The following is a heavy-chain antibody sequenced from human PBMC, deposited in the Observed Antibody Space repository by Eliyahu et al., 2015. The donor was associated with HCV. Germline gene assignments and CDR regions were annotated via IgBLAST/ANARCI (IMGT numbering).Heavy chain of an antibody. J-gene: IGHJ6*02. V-gene: IGHV3-33*01. CDR1: GFPFSXYX. Sequence: QVQLVESGGGVVQPGRSLRLSCAASGFPFSXYXMXWVRQAPGKGXEWVAVIWYDGSNKYYADSVKGRFTISRDNSKNTLYLQMNSLRAEDTAVYYCARDLLDRRFLEWLLSEVYYYYGMDVWGQGTTVTVSS. CDR3: ARDLLDRRFLEWLLSEVYYYYGMDV. CDR2: IWYDGSNK. D-gene: IGHD3-3*01.